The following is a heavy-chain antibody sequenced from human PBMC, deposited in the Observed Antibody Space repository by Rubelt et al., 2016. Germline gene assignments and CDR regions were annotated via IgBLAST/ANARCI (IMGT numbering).Heavy chain of an antibody. Sequence: QVQLQESGPGLVEPSQTLSLTCTVSGGSISTGGHYWSWLRQHPGKGLEWIGYIYQSGSTDYNPSLASRVVISGDSSKNHFSLRLRSVTAADTAVYYCAREGNSFYDTSGYFDSWGQGILVTVSS. CDR2: IYQSGST. D-gene: IGHD3-22*01. CDR3: AREGNSFYDTSGYFDS. CDR1: GGSISTGGHY. V-gene: IGHV4-31*03. J-gene: IGHJ4*02.